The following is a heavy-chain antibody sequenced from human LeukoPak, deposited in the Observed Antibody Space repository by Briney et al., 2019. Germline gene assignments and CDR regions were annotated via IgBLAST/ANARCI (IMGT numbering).Heavy chain of an antibody. J-gene: IGHJ4*02. Sequence: RASVKVSCKASGYTFTSYGISWVRQAPGQGLEWMGWISAYNVNTNYAQKLQGRVTMTTDTSTSTAYMELRSLRSDATAVYYCARYYYGSGSSHLDYWGQGTLVTVSS. CDR2: ISAYNVNT. V-gene: IGHV1-18*01. D-gene: IGHD3-10*01. CDR3: ARYYYGSGSSHLDY. CDR1: GYTFTSYG.